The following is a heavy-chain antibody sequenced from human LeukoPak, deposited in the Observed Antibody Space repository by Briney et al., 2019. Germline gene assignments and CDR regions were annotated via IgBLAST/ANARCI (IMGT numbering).Heavy chain of an antibody. CDR2: VYYSTNT. J-gene: IGHJ5*02. CDR1: GDSISSSSYY. CDR3: ARAGERYNWFDP. Sequence: PSETLSLTCTVSGDSISSSSYYWDWIRPPPGKGLEWIGNVYYSTNTYYNPSLKSRVTISVDTSKNQFSLKLSSMTAADTAVYYCARAGERYNWFDPWGQGTLVTVSS. V-gene: IGHV4-39*07. D-gene: IGHD4-17*01.